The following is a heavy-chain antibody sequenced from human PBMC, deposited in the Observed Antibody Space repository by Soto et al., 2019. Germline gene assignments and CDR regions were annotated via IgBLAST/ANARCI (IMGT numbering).Heavy chain of an antibody. J-gene: IGHJ4*02. CDR1: GGTFSSYD. Sequence: SVKVSCKASGGTFSSYDINWVRQAPGQGLEWIGGINPIFGTADYAQKFQGRVTVTADESTTTAYMELSSLRSEDTAMYYCARPLLGRGFAFDYWGQGTLVPVSS. CDR3: ARPLLGRGFAFDY. V-gene: IGHV1-69*13. CDR2: INPIFGTA. D-gene: IGHD3-10*01.